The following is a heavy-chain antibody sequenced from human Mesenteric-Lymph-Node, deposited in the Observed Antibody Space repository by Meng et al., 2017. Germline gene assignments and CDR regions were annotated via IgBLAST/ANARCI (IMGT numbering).Heavy chain of an antibody. Sequence: GGSLRLSCAASGFTFDDYAMHWVRQAPGKGLEWVSLISWDGDNTYYADSVKGRFTISRDNSKNSLYLQMNSLRAEDTALYYCAKDKDEQWVDYYYYGMDVWGQGTTVTVSS. V-gene: IGHV3-43D*04. CDR2: ISWDGDNT. J-gene: IGHJ6*02. D-gene: IGHD6-19*01. CDR3: AKDKDEQWVDYYYYGMDV. CDR1: GFTFDDYA.